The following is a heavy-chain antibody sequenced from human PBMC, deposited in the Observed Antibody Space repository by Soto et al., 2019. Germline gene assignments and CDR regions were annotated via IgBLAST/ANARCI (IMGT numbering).Heavy chain of an antibody. CDR3: ARARRRQDIVATHSDY. CDR2: IKQDGSEK. J-gene: IGHJ4*02. Sequence: PGGSLRLSCAASGFTFSSYWMSWVRQAPGKGLEWVANIKQDGSEKYYVDSVKGRFTISRDNAKNSLYLQMNSLRAEDTAVYYCARARRRQDIVATHSDYWGQGTLVTVSS. CDR1: GFTFSSYW. V-gene: IGHV3-7*01. D-gene: IGHD5-12*01.